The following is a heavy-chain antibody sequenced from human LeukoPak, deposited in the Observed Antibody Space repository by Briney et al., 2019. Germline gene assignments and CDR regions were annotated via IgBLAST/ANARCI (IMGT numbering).Heavy chain of an antibody. J-gene: IGHJ4*02. Sequence: GRSLRLSCAASGFTFSSYAMHWVRQAPGKGLEWVAVISYDGSNKYYADSVKGRFTISRDNSKNTLYLQMNSLRPEDTAVYYCARELPNKAPPYFDFWGQGTLVTVSS. CDR3: ARELPNKAPPYFDF. D-gene: IGHD2-21*02. CDR2: ISYDGSNK. CDR1: GFTFSSYA. V-gene: IGHV3-30-3*01.